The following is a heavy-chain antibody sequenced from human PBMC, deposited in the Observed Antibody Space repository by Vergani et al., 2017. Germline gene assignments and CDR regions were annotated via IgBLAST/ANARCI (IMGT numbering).Heavy chain of an antibody. D-gene: IGHD3-3*01. CDR2: ISYDGSNK. V-gene: IGHV3-30-3*01. Sequence: QVSLVESGGGVVQPGRSLTLTCSASGFGFKNFAMHWVRQAPGKGLEWVAVISYDGSNKYYADSVKGRFTISRDNSKNTLYLQMNSLRAEDTAVYYCARGGEYYDFWSGYYWGQGTLVTVSS. J-gene: IGHJ4*02. CDR3: ARGGEYYDFWSGYY. CDR1: GFGFKNFA.